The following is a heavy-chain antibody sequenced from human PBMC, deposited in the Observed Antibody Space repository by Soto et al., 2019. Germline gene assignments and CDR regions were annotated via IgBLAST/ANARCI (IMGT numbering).Heavy chain of an antibody. J-gene: IGHJ6*02. Sequence: GGSLRLSCAASGFTFDSYTMDWVRQAPGGGLEWVSSITSDSGYIYYADSVKGRFTISRDNAENSLYLQMNSLRAEDTAVYYCARGDYGSGSYVAYFYYGMDVWGQGTTVTVSS. V-gene: IGHV3-21*01. CDR2: ITSDSGYI. CDR1: GFTFDSYT. D-gene: IGHD3-10*01. CDR3: ARGDYGSGSYVAYFYYGMDV.